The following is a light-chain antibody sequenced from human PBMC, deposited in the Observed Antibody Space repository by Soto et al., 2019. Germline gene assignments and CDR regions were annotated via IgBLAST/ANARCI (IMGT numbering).Light chain of an antibody. CDR2: SND. Sequence: QSVLTQSPSATGTPGQTVTVSCSGRGSGIGGNTVSWYQQLPGTAPRLLIHSNDRRPSGVPDRFSGSKSGASASLAISGLQSEDEADYYCATWDDSLDGPVFGGGTKLTVL. V-gene: IGLV1-44*01. CDR1: GSGIGGNT. J-gene: IGLJ3*02. CDR3: ATWDDSLDGPV.